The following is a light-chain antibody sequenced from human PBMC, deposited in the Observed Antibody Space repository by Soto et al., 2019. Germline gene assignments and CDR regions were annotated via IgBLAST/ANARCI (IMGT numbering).Light chain of an antibody. V-gene: IGLV1-40*01. J-gene: IGLJ2*01. CDR3: QSYDRSLSGVA. CDR2: GNS. Sequence: QSVLTQPPSVSGAPGQRVTISCTGSSSNIGAGYDVHWYHQLPGTAPKLLIYGNSHRPSGVPDRFSGSKSGTSASLAITGLQAEDEAEYYCQSYDRSLSGVAFGGGTKLTVL. CDR1: SSNIGAGYD.